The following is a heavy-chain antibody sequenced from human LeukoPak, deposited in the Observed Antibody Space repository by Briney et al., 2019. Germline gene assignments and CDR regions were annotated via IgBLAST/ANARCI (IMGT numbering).Heavy chain of an antibody. J-gene: IGHJ3*02. V-gene: IGHV1-69*13. CDR2: IIPIFGTA. Sequence: GASVKVSCKASGGTFSSYAISWVRQAPGQGLEWMGGIIPIFGTANYAQKFQGRVTITADESTSTAYMELSSLRSEDTAVYYCARSDSGYDSVDAFDIWGQGTMVTVSS. D-gene: IGHD5-12*01. CDR3: ARSDSGYDSVDAFDI. CDR1: GGTFSSYA.